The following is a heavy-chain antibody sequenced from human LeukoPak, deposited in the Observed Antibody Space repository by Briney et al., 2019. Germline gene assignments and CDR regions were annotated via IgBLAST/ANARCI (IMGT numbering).Heavy chain of an antibody. J-gene: IGHJ4*02. CDR3: ARTVTAIAPWYFDY. CDR2: IYYSGST. Sequence: PSETLSLTCAVYGGSFSRYYWGWIRQPPGKGLEWIGSIYYSGSTYYNPSLKSRVTISVDTSKNQFSLKLSSVTAADTAVYYCARTVTAIAPWYFDYWGQGTLVTVSS. CDR1: GGSFSRYY. D-gene: IGHD2-21*02. V-gene: IGHV4-39*01.